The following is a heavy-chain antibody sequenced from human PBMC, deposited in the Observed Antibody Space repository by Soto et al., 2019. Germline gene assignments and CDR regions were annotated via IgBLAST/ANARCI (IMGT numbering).Heavy chain of an antibody. J-gene: IGHJ4*02. D-gene: IGHD7-27*01. CDR3: ARDNWGSLEY. CDR2: MNTDGNVI. V-gene: IGHV3-74*01. Sequence: GGSLRLSCAASGFTFSTFWMSWVRQFPGKGLLWVSHMNTDGNVINHADSVKGRFTISRDNAKNTLYLQMNSLSAEDTAVYYCARDNWGSLEYWGQGTLVTVSS. CDR1: GFTFSTFW.